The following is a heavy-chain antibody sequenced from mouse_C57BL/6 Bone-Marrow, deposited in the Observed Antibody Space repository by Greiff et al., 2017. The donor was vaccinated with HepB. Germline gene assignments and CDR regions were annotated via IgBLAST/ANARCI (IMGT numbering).Heavy chain of an antibody. V-gene: IGHV1-69*01. CDR2: IDPSDSYT. Sequence: QVQLQQPGAELVMPGASVKLSCKASGYTFTSYWMHWVKQRPGQGLEWIGEIDPSDSYTNYNQKFKGKSTLTVDKSSSTAYMQLSSLTSEDSAVYYCALITTVPFAYWAKGLWSLSLQ. CDR1: GYTFTSYW. D-gene: IGHD1-1*01. J-gene: IGHJ3*01. CDR3: ALITTVPFAY.